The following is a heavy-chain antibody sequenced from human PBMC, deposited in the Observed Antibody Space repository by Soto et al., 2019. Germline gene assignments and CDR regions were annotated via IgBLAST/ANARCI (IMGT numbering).Heavy chain of an antibody. CDR1: GFTFSSYG. D-gene: IGHD2-15*01. J-gene: IGHJ4*02. CDR3: ARVRCSGGSCYFLDY. Sequence: QVQLVESGGGVVQPGRSLRLSCAASGFTFSSYGMHWVLQAPGKGLEWVAVIWYDGSNKYYADSVKGRFTISRDNSKNTLYLQMNSLRAEDTAVYYCARVRCSGGSCYFLDYWGQGTLVTVSS. V-gene: IGHV3-33*01. CDR2: IWYDGSNK.